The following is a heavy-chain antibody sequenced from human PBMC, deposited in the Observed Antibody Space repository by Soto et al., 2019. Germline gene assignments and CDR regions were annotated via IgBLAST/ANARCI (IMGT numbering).Heavy chain of an antibody. V-gene: IGHV1-18*01. CDR3: ASDGRITGIRGPLPFYS. CDR1: GLTKYNSA. J-gene: IGHJ4*02. D-gene: IGHD3-10*01. Sequence: TSVKPRYKASGLTKYNSAIICVQKEKRQGLEWMGWISVYNGNTKSAEKFQGRVTMTTDTSTSTAYMELRSLSSDDTALYYCASDGRITGIRGPLPFYSCGQGTMVTVSS. CDR2: ISVYNGNT.